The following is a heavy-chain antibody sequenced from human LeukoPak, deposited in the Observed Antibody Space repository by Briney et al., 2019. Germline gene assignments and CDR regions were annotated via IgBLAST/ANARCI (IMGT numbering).Heavy chain of an antibody. J-gene: IGHJ3*02. CDR1: GYTFTGYY. V-gene: IGHV1-2*02. CDR3: AIERMATDAFDI. D-gene: IGHD5-24*01. CDR2: INPNSGGT. Sequence: ASVKVSCKASGYTFTGYYMHWVRPAPGQGVEWMGWINPNSGGTNYAQKFQGRVTMTRDTSISTAYMELSRLRSDDTAVYYCAIERMATDAFDIWGQGTMVTVSS.